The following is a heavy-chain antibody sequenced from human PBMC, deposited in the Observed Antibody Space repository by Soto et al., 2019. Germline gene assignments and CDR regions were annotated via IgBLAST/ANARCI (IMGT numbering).Heavy chain of an antibody. CDR1: GGSINSSSYY. Sequence: SETLSLTCTVSGGSINSSSYYWSRIRQHPGKGLEWIGYIYYSGSTYYNPSLKSRVTMSVDTSKNQFSLKLSSVTAADTAVYYCARDLPYCGGDCYGMDVWGPGTTVTVSS. J-gene: IGHJ6*02. CDR3: ARDLPYCGGDCYGMDV. V-gene: IGHV4-31*03. D-gene: IGHD2-21*01. CDR2: IYYSGST.